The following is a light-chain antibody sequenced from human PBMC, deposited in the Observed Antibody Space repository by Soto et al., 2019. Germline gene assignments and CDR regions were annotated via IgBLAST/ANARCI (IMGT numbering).Light chain of an antibody. CDR3: SSYTSGSTLVV. CDR2: EVT. CDR1: SSDVGAYNY. J-gene: IGLJ2*01. V-gene: IGLV2-14*01. Sequence: QSALTQPASVSGSPGQSITISCSGRSSDVGAYNYVSWYQQHPGKAPRLMIYEVTNRPSGVSNRFSGSKSGNTASLTISGLRAEDEAGYYCSSYTSGSTLVVFGGGTKVTVL.